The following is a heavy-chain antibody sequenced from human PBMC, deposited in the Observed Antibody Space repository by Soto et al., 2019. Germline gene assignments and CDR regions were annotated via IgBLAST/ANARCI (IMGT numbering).Heavy chain of an antibody. V-gene: IGHV3-74*01. CDR1: GFTFSTYW. J-gene: IGHJ4*02. Sequence: EVHLVESGGGLVQPGGSLRLSCAGSGFTFSTYWMHWVRQVPGKGLVWVSRINSDGSTTSYADSVKGRFTISRDNAKDTLYLHMNSLRAEDTAVYYCARVGQGRYYFDYWGQGTLVTVSS. CDR2: INSDGSTT. CDR3: ARVGQGRYYFDY.